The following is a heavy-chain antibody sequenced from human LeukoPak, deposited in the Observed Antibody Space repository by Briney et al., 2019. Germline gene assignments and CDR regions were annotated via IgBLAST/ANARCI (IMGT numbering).Heavy chain of an antibody. J-gene: IGHJ4*02. V-gene: IGHV3-73*01. D-gene: IGHD3-10*01. CDR1: GFTFSSYS. CDR3: TRLYDGSGTYYNGDY. CDR2: IRSEAGSYAT. Sequence: GGSLRLSCAASGFTFSSYSMNWVRQASGKGLEWIGRIRSEAGSYATTYAASTKGRFSISRDDSQNTAYLQINSLKTEDTALYYCTRLYDGSGTYYNGDYWGQGTLVTVSS.